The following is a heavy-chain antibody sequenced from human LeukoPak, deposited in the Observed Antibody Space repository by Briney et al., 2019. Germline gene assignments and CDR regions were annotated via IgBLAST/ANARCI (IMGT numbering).Heavy chain of an antibody. V-gene: IGHV3-64*01. CDR3: AKDPRHPYYDFWSGYYTIKYYYYGMDV. Sequence: GGSLRLSCAASGFTFSSYAMHWVRQAPGKGLEYVSAISSNGGSTYYANSVKGRFTISRDNSKNTLYLQMNSLRAEDTAVYYCAKDPRHPYYDFWSGYYTIKYYYYGMDVWGQGTTVTVSS. CDR1: GFTFSSYA. D-gene: IGHD3-3*01. CDR2: ISSNGGST. J-gene: IGHJ6*02.